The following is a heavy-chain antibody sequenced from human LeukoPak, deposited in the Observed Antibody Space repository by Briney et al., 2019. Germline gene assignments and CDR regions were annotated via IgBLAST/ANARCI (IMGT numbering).Heavy chain of an antibody. CDR3: AREGGYCSDRCYTWGYFDY. Sequence: GASVKVSCKASGYTFTSYGISWVRQAPGQGLEWMGWISAYNGNTNYAQKLQGRVTMTTDTSTSTAYMELRSLRSDDTAVYYCAREGGYCSDRCYTWGYFDYWGQGTLVTVSS. CDR1: GYTFTSYG. J-gene: IGHJ4*02. V-gene: IGHV1-18*01. CDR2: ISAYNGNT. D-gene: IGHD2-15*01.